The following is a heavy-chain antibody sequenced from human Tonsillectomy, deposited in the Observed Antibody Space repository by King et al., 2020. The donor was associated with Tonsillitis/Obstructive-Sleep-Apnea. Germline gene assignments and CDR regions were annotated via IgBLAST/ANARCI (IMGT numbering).Heavy chain of an antibody. CDR3: ARGGMTTIYYFDY. D-gene: IGHD3-3*01. V-gene: IGHV4-34*01. Sequence: VQLQQWGAGLLKPSETLSLTCAVYGGSFSDYYWSWIRQPPGKGLEWIGEINHSGSTNYNPSLKSRVTISVDTSKNQFSLNLSSVTAAVTAVYYCARGGMTTIYYFDYWRQGTLVTVSS. CDR2: INHSGST. J-gene: IGHJ4*02. CDR1: GGSFSDYY.